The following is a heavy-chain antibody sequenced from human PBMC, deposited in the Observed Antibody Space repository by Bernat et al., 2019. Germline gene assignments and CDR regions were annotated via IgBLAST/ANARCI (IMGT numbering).Heavy chain of an antibody. D-gene: IGHD2-2*01. Sequence: QVQLLQSRTDVKKPGASVKVSCKASGYTFTSYGISWVRQAPGQGLEWMGWISAYNGNTNYAQKLQGRVTMTTDTSTSTAYMELRSLRSDDTAVYDCARDHLNPHKKNIVVVADAMPWGYWGHG. CDR3: ARDHLNPHKKNIVVVADAMPWGY. CDR2: ISAYNGNT. CDR1: GYTFTSYG. J-gene: IGHJ4*01. V-gene: IGHV1-18*01.